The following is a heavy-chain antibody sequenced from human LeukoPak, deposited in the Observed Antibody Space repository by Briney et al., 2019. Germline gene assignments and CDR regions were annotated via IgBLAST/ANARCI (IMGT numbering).Heavy chain of an antibody. CDR1: GGSMSGYY. D-gene: IGHD3-22*01. V-gene: IGHV4-4*07. Sequence: SETLPLTCGVSGGSMSGYYWTWIRQPAGKGLEWIGRISTSGTTSYNPSLKSRVTISLDTSKNQFSLKLNSVTAADSAVYYCARGRVYYDSSGYYSYFDYWGQGTLVTVSS. CDR3: ARGRVYYDSSGYYSYFDY. CDR2: ISTSGTT. J-gene: IGHJ4*02.